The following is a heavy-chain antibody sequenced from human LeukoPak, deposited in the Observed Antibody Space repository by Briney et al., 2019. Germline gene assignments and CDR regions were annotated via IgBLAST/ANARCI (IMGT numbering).Heavy chain of an antibody. CDR2: IYYSGST. CDR1: GGSVSSGSHY. D-gene: IGHD6-13*01. V-gene: IGHV4-61*01. J-gene: IGHJ6*02. CDR3: ARDYIAAAGTGSYYYYYYGMDV. Sequence: SETLSLTCTVSGGSVSSGSHYWSWIRQPPGKGLEWIGYIYYSGSTNYNPSLKSRVTISVDTSKNQFSLKLSSVTAADTAVYYCARDYIAAAGTGSYYYYYYGMDVWGQGTTVTVSS.